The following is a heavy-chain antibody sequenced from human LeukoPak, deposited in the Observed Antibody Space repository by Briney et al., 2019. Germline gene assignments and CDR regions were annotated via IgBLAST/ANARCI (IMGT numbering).Heavy chain of an antibody. Sequence: SETLSLTCAVYGGSFSGYYWSWIRQPPGKGLEWIGEINHSGSTNYNPSLKSRVTISVDTSKNQFSLKLSSVTAADTAVYYCARHYNTAMVTTYFDYWGQGTLVTVSS. CDR2: INHSGST. V-gene: IGHV4-34*01. CDR1: GGSFSGYY. J-gene: IGHJ4*02. D-gene: IGHD5-18*01. CDR3: ARHYNTAMVTTYFDY.